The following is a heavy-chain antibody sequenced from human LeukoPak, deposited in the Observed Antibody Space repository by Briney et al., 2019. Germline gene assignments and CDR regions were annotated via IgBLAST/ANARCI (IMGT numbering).Heavy chain of an antibody. J-gene: IGHJ4*02. CDR3: ARVDRLEPDPRRLYYFDY. V-gene: IGHV3-33*01. Sequence: GGSLRLSCAASGFTFSSYGMLWVRQAPGKGLEWVSSIWYDGSNENCADSVKGRFTISRDDSKNTLYLQMNSLRAEDTAVYYCARVDRLEPDPRRLYYFDYWGQGTLVTVSS. CDR1: GFTFSSYG. CDR2: IWYDGSNE. D-gene: IGHD1-14*01.